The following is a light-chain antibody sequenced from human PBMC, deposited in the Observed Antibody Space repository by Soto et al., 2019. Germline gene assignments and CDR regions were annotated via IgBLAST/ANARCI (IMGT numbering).Light chain of an antibody. CDR3: KSYAGSNTYV. CDR1: KTDVGFYDF. Sequence: QSALTQPPSASGSPGQSVTISCTGTKTDVGFYDFVSWYQHHPGKAPRLIIYEVVQRPSGVPDRFSGSKSGNTASLTVSGLPAADEADSFCKSYAGSNTYVFGSGTKLTVL. V-gene: IGLV2-8*01. J-gene: IGLJ1*01. CDR2: EVV.